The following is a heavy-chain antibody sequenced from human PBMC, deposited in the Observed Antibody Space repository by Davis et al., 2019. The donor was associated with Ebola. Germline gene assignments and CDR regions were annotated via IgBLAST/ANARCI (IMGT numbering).Heavy chain of an antibody. CDR2: ISGSGGRT. J-gene: IGHJ2*01. V-gene: IGHV3-23*01. CDR3: TRHVSGDFWYFDL. CDR1: GFMFSTYV. Sequence: GESLKISCVDSGFMFSTYVMSWVRQAPGKGLEWVSAISGSGGRTYYADSVKGRFTISGDNSKNTLYLQMNSLRAEDTAVYYCTRHVSGDFWYFDLWGRGTLVTVSS. D-gene: IGHD4-17*01.